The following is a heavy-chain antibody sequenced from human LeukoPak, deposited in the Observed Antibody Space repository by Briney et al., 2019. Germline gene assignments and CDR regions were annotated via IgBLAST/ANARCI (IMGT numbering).Heavy chain of an antibody. CDR2: ISWNSGSI. CDR3: AREGVYYDILTGSQSYYYMDV. Sequence: PGRSLRLSCAASGFTFDDYAMHWVRQAPGKGLEWVSGISWNSGSIGYADSVKGRFTISRDNAKNTLYLQMNSLRAEDTAVYYCAREGVYYDILTGSQSYYYMDVWGKGTTVTISS. V-gene: IGHV3-9*01. D-gene: IGHD3-9*01. CDR1: GFTFDDYA. J-gene: IGHJ6*03.